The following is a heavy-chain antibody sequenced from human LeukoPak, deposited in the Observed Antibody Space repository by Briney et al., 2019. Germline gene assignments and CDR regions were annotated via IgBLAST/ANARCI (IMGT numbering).Heavy chain of an antibody. J-gene: IGHJ4*02. D-gene: IGHD3-10*01. CDR1: GLTFTNTW. CDR2: IKSKTDGETT. V-gene: IGHV3-15*01. CDR3: TTDLGTYYHGSQRLIPIDY. Sequence: PGGSMRLSCVDSGLTFTNTWMSWVRQAPGKGLEWIGSIKSKTDGETTNYAEPVRGRFTISRDDSKSAVYLQMNSLKIEDTAVYYCTTDLGTYYHGSQRLIPIDYWGQGTLVTVSS.